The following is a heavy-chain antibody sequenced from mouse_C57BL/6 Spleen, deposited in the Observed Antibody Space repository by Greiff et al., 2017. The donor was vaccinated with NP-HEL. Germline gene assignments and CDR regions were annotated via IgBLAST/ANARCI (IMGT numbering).Heavy chain of an antibody. D-gene: IGHD1-2*01. CDR1: GYTFTDYY. Sequence: EVQLQQSGPELVKPGASVKISCKASGYTFTDYYMNWVKQSHGKSLEWIGDINPNNGGTSYNQKFKGKATLTVDKSSSTAYMELRSLTSEGSAVYYCARSRDGMAYWGQGTLVTVSA. V-gene: IGHV1-26*01. CDR2: INPNNGGT. J-gene: IGHJ3*01. CDR3: ARSRDGMAY.